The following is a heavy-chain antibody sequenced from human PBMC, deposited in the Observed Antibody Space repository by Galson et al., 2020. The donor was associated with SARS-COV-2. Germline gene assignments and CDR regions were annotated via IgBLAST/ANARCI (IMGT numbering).Heavy chain of an antibody. CDR2: ISYDGGNK. CDR1: GFTFSSYG. V-gene: IGHV3-30*03. Sequence: TGGSLRLSCAASGFTFSSYGMHWVRQAPGKGLEWVAFISYDGGNKQSADSVKGRFTISRDNSKNTLYLQMNSLRAENTAVYYCAALVVVAASDDVDIWGQGTMVTVSS. CDR3: AALVVVAASDDVDI. J-gene: IGHJ3*02. D-gene: IGHD2-15*01.